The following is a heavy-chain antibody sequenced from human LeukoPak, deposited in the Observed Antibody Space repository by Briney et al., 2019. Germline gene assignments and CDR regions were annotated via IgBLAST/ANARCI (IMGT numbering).Heavy chain of an antibody. Sequence: SETLSLTCTASGGSISSYYWSWIRQPPGKGLEWIGYIYYSGSTNYNPSLKSRVTISVDTSKNQFSLKLSSVTAADTAVYYCARSVTMDRFDPWGQGTLVTVSS. CDR1: GGSISSYY. J-gene: IGHJ5*02. D-gene: IGHD3-10*01. CDR2: IYYSGST. CDR3: ARSVTMDRFDP. V-gene: IGHV4-59*01.